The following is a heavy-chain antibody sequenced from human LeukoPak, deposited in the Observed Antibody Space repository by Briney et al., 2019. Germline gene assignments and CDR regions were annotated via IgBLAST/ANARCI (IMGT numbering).Heavy chain of an antibody. Sequence: SQTLSLTCSVSAGSTSSSSYYWGWIRQPPGKGLEWIGSIFSGGNTYYNPSPALKSRVTISLDTSKNQFSLHLSSVTDADTAVYYCARERIQCDPWGQGTLVSVSS. CDR3: ARERIQCDP. D-gene: IGHD2-15*01. V-gene: IGHV4-39*01. J-gene: IGHJ5*02. CDR2: IFSGGNT. CDR1: AGSTSSSSYY.